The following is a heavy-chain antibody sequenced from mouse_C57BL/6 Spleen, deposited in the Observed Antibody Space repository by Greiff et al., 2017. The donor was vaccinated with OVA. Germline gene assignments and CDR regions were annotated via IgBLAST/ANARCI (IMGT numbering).Heavy chain of an antibody. CDR1: GYTFTSYW. CDR3: ARSGTTVVAGNYFDY. V-gene: IGHV1-52*01. Sequence: VQLQQPGAELVRPGSSVKLSCKASGYTFTSYWMHWVKQRPIQGLEWIGDIDPSDSETHYNQKFKDKATLTVDKSSSTAYMQLSSLTSEDSAVYYCARSGTTVVAGNYFDYWGQGTTLTVSS. J-gene: IGHJ2*01. D-gene: IGHD1-1*01. CDR2: IDPSDSET.